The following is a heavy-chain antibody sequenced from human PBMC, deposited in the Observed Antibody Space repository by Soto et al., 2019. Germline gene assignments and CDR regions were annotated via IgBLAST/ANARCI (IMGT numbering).Heavy chain of an antibody. Sequence: QLQLQESGSGLVKPSQTLALTCAVSGGSISSVCYSWSWIRQPPGKGLEWIGYIYHSGSTYYNPSLQSRVTISVDRSKNQFSLKLSSVTAADTAVYYCAAGGGLPRYYWGQGTLVTVSS. V-gene: IGHV4-30-2*01. J-gene: IGHJ4*02. CDR3: AAGGGLPRYY. D-gene: IGHD1-26*01. CDR2: IYHSGST. CDR1: GGSISSVCYS.